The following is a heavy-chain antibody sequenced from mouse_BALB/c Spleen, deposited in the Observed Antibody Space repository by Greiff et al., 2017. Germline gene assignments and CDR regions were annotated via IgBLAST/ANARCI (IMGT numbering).Heavy chain of an antibody. CDR3: ARATEAWFAY. CDR2: IDPANGNT. V-gene: IGHV14-3*02. Sequence: VHVKQSGAELVKPGASVKLSCTASGFNIKDTYMHWVNQRPEQGLEWIGGIDPANGNTKYDPKFQGKATITADTSSNTAYLQLSSLTSEDTAVYYCARATEAWFAYWGQGTLVTVSA. CDR1: GFNIKDTY. D-gene: IGHD1-1*01. J-gene: IGHJ3*01.